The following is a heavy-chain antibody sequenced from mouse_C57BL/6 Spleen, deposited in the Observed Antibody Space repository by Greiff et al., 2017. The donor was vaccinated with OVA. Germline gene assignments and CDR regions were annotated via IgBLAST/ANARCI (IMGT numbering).Heavy chain of an antibody. CDR3: ARLDYSNPGAYFDV. CDR2: IYPGDGDT. Sequence: VQLMASVPVLVQPGASVTISCKSSCFAFRSSWLHWLQHRPCQGLSWIGRIYPGDGDTNYNGKFKGKATLTADKSSSTAYMQLSSLTSEDSAVYFCARLDYSNPGAYFDVWGTGTTVTVSS. CDR1: CFAFRSSW. D-gene: IGHD2-5*01. V-gene: IGHV1-82*01. J-gene: IGHJ1*03.